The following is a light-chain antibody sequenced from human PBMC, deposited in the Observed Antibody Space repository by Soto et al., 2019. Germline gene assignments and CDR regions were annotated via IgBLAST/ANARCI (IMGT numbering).Light chain of an antibody. V-gene: IGLV2-14*01. CDR3: SSYTSSSVYV. CDR2: EVS. J-gene: IGLJ1*01. Sequence: QSALTQPASVSGSPGQSITISCTGTSSDVGGYNYVSWYQQHPGKAPKLMIYEVSNRPSGVSNRFSGSKSGNTASLTISGLQAEDEADYYWSSYTSSSVYVFGTGTKVTVL. CDR1: SSDVGGYNY.